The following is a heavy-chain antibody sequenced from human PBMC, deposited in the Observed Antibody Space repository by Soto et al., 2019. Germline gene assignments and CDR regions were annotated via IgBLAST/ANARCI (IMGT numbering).Heavy chain of an antibody. CDR3: XXXXXXXXXYXNWFDP. CDR2: IIPILGIA. CDR1: GGTFSSYT. Sequence: QVQLVQSGAEVKKPGSSVKVSCKASGGTFSSYTISWVRQAPGQGLEWMGRIIPILGIANYAQKFQGRVXXXXXXXXXXXXXXXXXXXXXXXXXXXXXXXXXXXXXYXNWFDPXXXGXXXTVSX. V-gene: IGHV1-69*02. D-gene: IGHD1-1*01. J-gene: IGHJ5*02.